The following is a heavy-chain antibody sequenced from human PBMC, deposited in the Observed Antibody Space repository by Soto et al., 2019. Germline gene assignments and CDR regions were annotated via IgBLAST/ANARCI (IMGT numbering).Heavy chain of an antibody. D-gene: IGHD3-10*01. J-gene: IGHJ5*02. CDR1: GGSFSGYY. V-gene: IGHV4-34*01. CDR2: INHSGST. Sequence: SXTLSLTCAVYGGSFSGYYWSWIRQPPVNGLEWIGEINHSGSTNYNPSLKSRVTISVDTSKNQFSLKLSSVTAADTAVYYCATRITMVRGAYGPRGCWFDPWGQGTLVTV. CDR3: ATRITMVRGAYGPRGCWFDP.